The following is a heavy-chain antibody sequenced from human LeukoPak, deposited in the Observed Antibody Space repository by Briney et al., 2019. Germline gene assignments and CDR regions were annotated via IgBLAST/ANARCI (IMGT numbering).Heavy chain of an antibody. V-gene: IGHV3-23*01. Sequence: GGSLRLSCAASGFTFSTYGMSWVRQAPGKGLEWVSAISGNGGGTYFADSVKGRFTISRDNSKNTLHLQMSSLRAEDTAVYYCAKHSSSWHYFDYWGQGTLVTVSS. J-gene: IGHJ4*02. D-gene: IGHD6-13*01. CDR2: ISGNGGGT. CDR3: AKHSSSWHYFDY. CDR1: GFTFSTYG.